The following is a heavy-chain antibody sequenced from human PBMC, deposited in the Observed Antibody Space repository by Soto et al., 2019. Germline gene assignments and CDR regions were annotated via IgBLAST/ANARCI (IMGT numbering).Heavy chain of an antibody. V-gene: IGHV3-23*01. CDR1: GFTFNSYA. CDR2: ISDSGGNT. Sequence: EVQLLESGGGLVQPGGSLRLSCAASGFTFNSYAMSWVRQAPGKGLEWVSTISDSGGNTYYVDSVKGRFTISRDNSKNTLYLQMNSLRAEDTAVYYCAKRTVGDDWGQGTLVTVSS. D-gene: IGHD1-26*01. J-gene: IGHJ4*02. CDR3: AKRTVGDD.